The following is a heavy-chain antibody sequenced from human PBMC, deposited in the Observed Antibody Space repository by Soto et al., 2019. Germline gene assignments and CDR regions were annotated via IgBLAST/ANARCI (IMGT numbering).Heavy chain of an antibody. CDR2: VNGYNNKR. CDR1: GYNFNTFG. D-gene: IGHD2-8*01. CDR3: ARGWGKDFGVNDF. V-gene: IGHV1-18*01. J-gene: IGHJ4*02. Sequence: IQLVQSAGEVKRPGASVKVSCKASGYNFNTFGITWVRQAPGQGLEWMGCVNGYNNKRDYSRKIQDRITLTADPSTSTSYMELRSLTSDDTAVYYCARGWGKDFGVNDFWGQGTLVTVSS.